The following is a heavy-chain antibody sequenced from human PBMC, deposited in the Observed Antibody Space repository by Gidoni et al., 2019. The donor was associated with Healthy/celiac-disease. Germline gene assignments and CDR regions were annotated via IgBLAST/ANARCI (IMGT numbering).Heavy chain of an antibody. CDR2: ISGSGGST. CDR1: GFTFSSYA. D-gene: IGHD6-13*01. CDR3: AKDRDSSSWYLYYFDY. J-gene: IGHJ4*02. V-gene: IGHV3-23*01. Sequence: EVQLLESGGGLVPPGGSLRLSCAASGFTFSSYAMSWVRQAPGKGLEWVSAISGSGGSTYYADSVKGRFTISRDNSKNTLYLQMNSLRAEDTAVYYCAKDRDSSSWYLYYFDYWGQGTLVTVSS.